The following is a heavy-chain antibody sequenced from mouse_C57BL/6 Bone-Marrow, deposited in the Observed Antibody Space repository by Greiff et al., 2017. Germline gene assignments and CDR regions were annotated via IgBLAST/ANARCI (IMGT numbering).Heavy chain of an antibody. CDR3: AKGLRLFAY. D-gene: IGHD2-4*01. CDR2: LDPNSGGT. J-gene: IGHJ3*01. V-gene: IGHV1-72*01. Sequence: VQLQQPGAELVKPGASVQLSCKASGYTFTSYWMHWVKQRPGRGLEWIGRLDPNSGGTKYNEKFKCKATLTVDKSSSAAYMQLSSQTAEQYAVKYCAKGLRLFAYWGQGILVNVSA. CDR1: GYTFTSYW.